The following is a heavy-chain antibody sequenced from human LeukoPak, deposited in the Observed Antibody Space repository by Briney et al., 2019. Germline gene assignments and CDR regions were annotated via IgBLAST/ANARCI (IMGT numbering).Heavy chain of an antibody. Sequence: ASVKVSCKASGYTFTSYDINWVRQAPGQGLEWMGWISAYNGNTNYAQKPQGRVTMTTDTSTSTAYMELRSLRSDDTAVYYCARKPSGWYGFLLDYWGQGTLVTVSS. J-gene: IGHJ4*02. CDR1: GYTFTSYD. CDR2: ISAYNGNT. CDR3: ARKPSGWYGFLLDY. D-gene: IGHD6-19*01. V-gene: IGHV1-18*01.